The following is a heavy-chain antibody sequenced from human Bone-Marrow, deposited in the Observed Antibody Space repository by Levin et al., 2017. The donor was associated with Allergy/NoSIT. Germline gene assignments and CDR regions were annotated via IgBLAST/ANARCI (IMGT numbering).Heavy chain of an antibody. Sequence: SQTLSLTCTVSGGSIRGGDYYWSWIRQSPGKDVEWIGYIYFSGTTWYNPSLKSRVTISVDTSKNQFSLKLGSVTAADTAVYYCARGIRRCSGDCYYFDSWGQGTQVTVSS. V-gene: IGHV4-30-4*01. CDR3: ARGIRRCSGDCYYFDS. CDR2: IYFSGTT. D-gene: IGHD2-21*02. J-gene: IGHJ4*02. CDR1: GGSIRGGDYY.